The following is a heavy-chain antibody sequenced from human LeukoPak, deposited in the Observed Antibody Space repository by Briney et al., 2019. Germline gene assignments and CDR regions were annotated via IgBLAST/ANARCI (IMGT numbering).Heavy chain of an antibody. J-gene: IGHJ6*03. CDR2: IYYSGST. CDR1: GGSISSYY. CDR3: ARVDYYGSGSFIPGYYYYMDV. Sequence: PSETLSLTCTVSGGSISSYYWSWIRQPPGKGLEWIGYIYYSGSTNYNPSLKSRVTISVDTSKNQFSLKLSSVTAADTAVYYCARVDYYGSGSFIPGYYYYMDVWGKGTTVTVSS. D-gene: IGHD3-10*01. V-gene: IGHV4-59*01.